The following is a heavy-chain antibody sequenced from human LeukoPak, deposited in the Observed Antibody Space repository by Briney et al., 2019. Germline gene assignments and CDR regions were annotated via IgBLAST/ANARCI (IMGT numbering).Heavy chain of an antibody. V-gene: IGHV4-39*01. CDR3: ARQGIAAAGSIDY. Sequence: SETLSLTCTVSGGSISSSSYYWGWIRQPPGKGLEWIGSIYYSGSTYYNPSLKSRVTISVDTSKSQFSLKLSSVTAADTAVYYCARQGIAAAGSIDYWGQGTLVTVSS. J-gene: IGHJ4*02. D-gene: IGHD6-13*01. CDR2: IYYSGST. CDR1: GGSISSSSYY.